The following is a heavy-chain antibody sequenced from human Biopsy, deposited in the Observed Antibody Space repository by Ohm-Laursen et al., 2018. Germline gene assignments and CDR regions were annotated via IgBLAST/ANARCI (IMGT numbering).Heavy chain of an antibody. D-gene: IGHD3-16*01. CDR2: ISGIGDTT. CDR3: ARDLTWGSYFDS. CDR1: GFTFSDYY. J-gene: IGHJ4*02. Sequence: SLRLSCLASGFTFSDYYMSWIRQAPGRGLEWVSHISGIGDTTYYADSVKGRFTISRDNSKNSLYLQMNSLRAEDTAVYYCARDLTWGSYFDSWGQGSLVTVSS. V-gene: IGHV3-11*01.